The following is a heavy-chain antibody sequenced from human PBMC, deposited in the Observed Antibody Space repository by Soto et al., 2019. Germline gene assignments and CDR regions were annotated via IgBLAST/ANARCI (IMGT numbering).Heavy chain of an antibody. CDR1: GFNFSNHW. V-gene: IGHV3-74*01. CDR3: ARDPHSGYDNYFDY. CDR2: ITSDGKSK. Sequence: GGSLRLSCAASGFNFSNHWMHWVRQRPAEGLVWVSRITSDGKSKAYAESVKGRFAISRDNAKNTLYLQMNGLTAEDTAVYYCARDPHSGYDNYFDYWGQGTLVTVSS. J-gene: IGHJ4*02. D-gene: IGHD5-12*01.